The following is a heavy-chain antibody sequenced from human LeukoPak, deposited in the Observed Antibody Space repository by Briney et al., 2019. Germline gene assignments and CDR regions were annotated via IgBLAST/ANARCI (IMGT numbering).Heavy chain of an antibody. CDR3: AKASYISNAVVGPCDY. Sequence: GGSLRLSCVASGFTFNTYAMSWVRQAPGKGLEWVSAISGSGDSTYYADSVKGRFTISRDNSKNTLYLQMNSLRAEDTAVYYCAKASYISNAVVGPCDYWGQGTLVTVSS. CDR1: GFTFNTYA. J-gene: IGHJ4*02. V-gene: IGHV3-23*01. CDR2: ISGSGDST. D-gene: IGHD2-15*01.